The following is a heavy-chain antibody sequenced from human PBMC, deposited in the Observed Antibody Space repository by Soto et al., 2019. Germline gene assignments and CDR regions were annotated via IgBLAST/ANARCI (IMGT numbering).Heavy chain of an antibody. V-gene: IGHV4-61*08. D-gene: IGHD1-26*01. CDR3: ARVPRGSWDYFDY. J-gene: IGHJ4*02. CDR1: GGSISSGDYY. CDR2: IYYSGST. Sequence: SETLSLTCTVSGGSISSGDYYWSWIRQPPGKGLEWIGYIYYSGSTNYNPSLKSRVTISVDTSKNQFSLKLSSVTAADTAVYYCARVPRGSWDYFDYWGQGTLVTVSS.